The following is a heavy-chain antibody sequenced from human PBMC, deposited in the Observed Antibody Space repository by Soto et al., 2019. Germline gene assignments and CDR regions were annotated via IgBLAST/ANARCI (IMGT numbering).Heavy chain of an antibody. Sequence: QVQLVESGGGVVQPGRSLRLSCAASGFTFSSYGMHWVRQAPGKGLEWVAVISYDGSIKHYTESVKGRFTISRDNSKNTLYLQMNSLRAEDTAFYYCTKDPLRFSPSPVYYFDFWGQGTVVTVSS. CDR2: ISYDGSIK. J-gene: IGHJ4*02. CDR1: GFTFSSYG. V-gene: IGHV3-30*18. CDR3: TKDPLRFSPSPVYYFDF. D-gene: IGHD4-17*01.